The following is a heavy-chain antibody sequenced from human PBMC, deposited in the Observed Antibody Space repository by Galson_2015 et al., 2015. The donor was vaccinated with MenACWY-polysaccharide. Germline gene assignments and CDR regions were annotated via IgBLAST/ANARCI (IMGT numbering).Heavy chain of an antibody. V-gene: IGHV3-33*01. CDR2: IWYDGGKR. D-gene: IGHD4-11*01. Sequence: SLRLSCAASDFTFSAHGMHWVRQAPGKGLEWVAAIWYDGGKRYYADAVEGRFAVSRDNSQSTLYLQMVSLGVEDTAMYYCARDVHYNDYLGYYFDYWGQGTLVTVSS. CDR1: DFTFSAHG. J-gene: IGHJ4*01. CDR3: ARDVHYNDYLGYYFDY.